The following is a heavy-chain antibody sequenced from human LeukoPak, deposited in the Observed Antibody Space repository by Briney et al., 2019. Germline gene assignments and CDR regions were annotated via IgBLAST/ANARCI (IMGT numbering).Heavy chain of an antibody. J-gene: IGHJ4*02. CDR3: ARDDPLDSSSFDY. D-gene: IGHD6-6*01. CDR1: GFTFSSYS. CDR2: ITSSSSTI. V-gene: IGHV3-48*01. Sequence: GGSLRLSCAASGFTFSSYSMNWVRQAPGKGLEWVSYITSSSSTIYYADSVKGRFTISRDNAKNSLYLQMNSLRAEDTAVYYCARDDPLDSSSFDYWGQGTLVTVSS.